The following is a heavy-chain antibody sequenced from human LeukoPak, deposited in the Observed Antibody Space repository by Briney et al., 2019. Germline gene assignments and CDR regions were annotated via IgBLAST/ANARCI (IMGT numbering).Heavy chain of an antibody. J-gene: IGHJ6*03. CDR1: GFTFSDYA. V-gene: IGHV3-23*01. CDR3: AKGFGVVITLIYYMDV. CDR2: ISGSGGDA. D-gene: IGHD3-3*01. Sequence: TGGSLRLSCAASGFTFSDYAMTWVRQSPGKGLEWVAAISGSGGDAAYADSVKGRFSISRDTSKNTVYLEMNSLSFDDTAVYYCAKGFGVVITLIYYMDVWGRGTTVTVSS.